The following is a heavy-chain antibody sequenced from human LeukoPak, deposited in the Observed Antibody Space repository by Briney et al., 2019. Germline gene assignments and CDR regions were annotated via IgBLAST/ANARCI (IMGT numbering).Heavy chain of an antibody. CDR3: APSYGSDGGYFDY. CDR1: GYTFTGYY. J-gene: IGHJ4*02. CDR2: INPNSGGT. V-gene: IGHV1-2*02. D-gene: IGHD3-10*01. Sequence: GASVKVSCKASGYTFTGYYMHWVRQAPGQGLEWMGWINPNSGGTNYAQKFQGRVTMTRDTSISTAYMELSRLRSDDTAVYYCAPSYGSDGGYFDYWGQGTLVTVSS.